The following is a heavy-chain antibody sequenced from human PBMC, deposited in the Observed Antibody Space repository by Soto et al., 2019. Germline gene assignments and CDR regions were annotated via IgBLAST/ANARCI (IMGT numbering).Heavy chain of an antibody. D-gene: IGHD6-19*01. CDR2: IIPILGIA. CDR3: ATVQTISGWYDIFDY. Sequence: SLKVSCKASGGTFSSYTISWVRQAPGQGLEWMGRIIPILGIANYAQKFQGRVTITADKSTSTAYMELSSLRSEDTAVYYCATVQTISGWYDIFDYWGQGTLVTVSS. CDR1: GGTFSSYT. J-gene: IGHJ4*02. V-gene: IGHV1-69*02.